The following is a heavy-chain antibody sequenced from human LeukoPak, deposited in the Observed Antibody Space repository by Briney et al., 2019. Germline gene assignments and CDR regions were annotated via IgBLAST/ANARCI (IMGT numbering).Heavy chain of an antibody. V-gene: IGHV3-23*01. CDR1: GLTFSSYD. CDR3: ASLCSSTSCSTDY. Sequence: QPGGALRLSCAASGLTFSSYDMSWVRQAPGRGLEWVSSIRRSGENTYYGDAVKGRFTISRDNSKNTVYLQMNSLRAEDTAVYYCASLCSSTSCSTDYWGRGTLVTVSS. CDR2: IRRSGENT. D-gene: IGHD2-2*01. J-gene: IGHJ4*02.